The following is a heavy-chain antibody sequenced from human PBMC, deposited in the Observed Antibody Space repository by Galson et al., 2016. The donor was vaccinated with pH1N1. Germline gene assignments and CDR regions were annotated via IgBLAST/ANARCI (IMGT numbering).Heavy chain of an antibody. Sequence: GYTFTSFYIHWVRQAPGQGLEWMGRINPNRGDSNFAQKFQGRVAMTSDTSISTAYMELSSLRSDDTAFYYCAKASDLSAYDLDYFDYWGQGTLVTVSS. D-gene: IGHD5-12*01. CDR1: GYTFTSFY. CDR2: INPNRGDS. CDR3: AKASDLSAYDLDYFDY. V-gene: IGHV1-2*06. J-gene: IGHJ4*02.